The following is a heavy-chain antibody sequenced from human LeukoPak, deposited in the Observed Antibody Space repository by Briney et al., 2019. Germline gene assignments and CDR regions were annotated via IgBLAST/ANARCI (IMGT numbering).Heavy chain of an antibody. CDR2: IISIFGPA. CDR3: AREAGARGGPFDY. Sequence: GSSVKVSCKASGGTFSSYIISWVRQAPGQGLEWMGEIISIFGPANYAQKFQGRVTITADKSTSTAYMELSSLRSEDTAVYYCAREAGARGGPFDYWGQGTLVTVSS. J-gene: IGHJ4*02. D-gene: IGHD1-26*01. CDR1: GGTFSSYI. V-gene: IGHV1-69*06.